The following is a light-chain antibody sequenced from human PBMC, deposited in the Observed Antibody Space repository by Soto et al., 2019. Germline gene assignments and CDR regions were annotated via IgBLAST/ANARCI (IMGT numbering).Light chain of an antibody. J-gene: IGLJ2*01. V-gene: IGLV2-8*01. CDR3: SSYAGNNNVV. CDR1: SSDIGRYNF. CDR2: EVS. Sequence: QSVLTQPPSASGSSGQSVTISCTGTSSDIGRYNFVSWYRQHPGKAPKLMLYEVSKRPSGVPDRFSGSKSGNTASLTVSGLQAEDEADYHCSSYAGNNNVVFGGGTKVTVL.